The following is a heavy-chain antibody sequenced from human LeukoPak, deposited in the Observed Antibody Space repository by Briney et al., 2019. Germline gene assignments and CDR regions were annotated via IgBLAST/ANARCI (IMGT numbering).Heavy chain of an antibody. D-gene: IGHD1-20*01. CDR2: IKEDGSEK. CDR3: ARLLVYNSGGEAFDH. V-gene: IGHV3-7*01. Sequence: GGPLRLSCAASGFSFSSYWMSWVRQAPGKGLEWVANIKEDGSEKYYVDAVKGRFTISRDNAKNSLYLQMNSLSAEDTAVYYCARLLVYNSGGEAFDHWGQGTLVTVSS. CDR1: GFSFSSYW. J-gene: IGHJ4*02.